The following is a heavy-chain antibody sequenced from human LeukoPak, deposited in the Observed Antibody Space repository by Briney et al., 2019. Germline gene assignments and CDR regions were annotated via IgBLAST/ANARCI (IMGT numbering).Heavy chain of an antibody. CDR2: IDPKNGNR. J-gene: IGHJ5*02. V-gene: IGHV1-8*01. CDR1: GYTFINND. CDR3: AHYYGSGSYRS. Sequence: ASVKVSCKASGYTFINNDINWVRQAPGQGLEWMAWIDPKNGNRGYAQSFQGRVTITADESTSTAYMELSSLRSEDTAVYYCAHYYGSGSYRSWGQGTLVTVSS. D-gene: IGHD3-10*01.